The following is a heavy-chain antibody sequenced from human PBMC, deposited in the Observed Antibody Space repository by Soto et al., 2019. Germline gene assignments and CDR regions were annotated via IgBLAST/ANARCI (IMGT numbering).Heavy chain of an antibody. J-gene: IGHJ5*02. D-gene: IGHD5-18*01. Sequence: TLSLTCTVSGGSISSSSYHLGWVRQPLGMGLEWIGTVYYSGSTNYNPSMQSRVTILVDTSQNQFSLRLNSVTAADTAVYYCARGADTALVRGYNWFDPWGQGTLVTVSS. CDR1: GGSISSSSYH. CDR2: VYYSGST. CDR3: ARGADTALVRGYNWFDP. V-gene: IGHV4-39*07.